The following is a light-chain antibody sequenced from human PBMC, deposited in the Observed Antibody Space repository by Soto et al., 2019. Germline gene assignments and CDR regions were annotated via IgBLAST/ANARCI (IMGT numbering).Light chain of an antibody. V-gene: IGLV2-11*01. Sequence: QSALTQPASVSGSPGQSITISCTGSNSDIGAYDYVSWYQQHPGKPPTLLIYEVTFRPSGVPDRFSGSKSGNTASLTISGLQAEDEADYYCCSYVDTDTWVFGGGTQLTVL. CDR2: EVT. CDR3: CSYVDTDTWV. J-gene: IGLJ3*02. CDR1: NSDIGAYDY.